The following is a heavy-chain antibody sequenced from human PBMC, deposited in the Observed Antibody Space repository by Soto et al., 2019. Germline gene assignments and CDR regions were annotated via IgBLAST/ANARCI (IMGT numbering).Heavy chain of an antibody. V-gene: IGHV1-69*12. J-gene: IGHJ4*02. CDR2: IIPSFGTA. D-gene: IGHD2-15*01. CDR1: GGTFSSYA. CDR3: ARESRYCSGGSCYFLPGIDY. Sequence: QVQLVQSGAEVKKPGSSVKVSCKASGGTFSSYAISWVRQAPGQGLEWMGGIIPSFGTANYAQKFQGRVTITADESTSKDSMELSSLRSEDTAVYYCARESRYCSGGSCYFLPGIDYWGQGTLVTVSS.